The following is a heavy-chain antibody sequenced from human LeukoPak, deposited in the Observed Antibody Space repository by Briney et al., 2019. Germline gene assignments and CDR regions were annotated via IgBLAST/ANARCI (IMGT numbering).Heavy chain of an antibody. CDR2: FDPEDGET. Sequence: SVKVSCKVSEYTLTELSMHWVRQAPGKGLEWMGGFDPEDGETIYAQKFQGRVTMTEDTSTDTAYMELSSLRSEDTAVYYCTTSRSYLVPWHFDLWGRGTLVTVSS. CDR1: EYTLTELS. D-gene: IGHD1-26*01. J-gene: IGHJ2*01. CDR3: TTSRSYLVPWHFDL. V-gene: IGHV1-24*01.